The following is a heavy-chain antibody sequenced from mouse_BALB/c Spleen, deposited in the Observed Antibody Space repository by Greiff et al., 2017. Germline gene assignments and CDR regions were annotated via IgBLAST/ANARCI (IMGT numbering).Heavy chain of an antibody. CDR3: ARGVNGAMDY. CDR1: GFTFSSFG. V-gene: IGHV5-17*02. Sequence: EVMLVESGGGLVQPGGSRKLSCAASGFTFSSFGMHWVRQAPEKGLEWVAYISSGSSTIYYADTVKGRFTISRDNPKNTLFLQMTSLRSEDTAMYYCARGVNGAMDYWGQGTSVTVSS. J-gene: IGHJ4*01. CDR2: ISSGSSTI.